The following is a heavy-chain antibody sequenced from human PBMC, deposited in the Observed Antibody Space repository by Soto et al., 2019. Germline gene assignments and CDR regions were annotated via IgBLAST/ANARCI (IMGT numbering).Heavy chain of an antibody. J-gene: IGHJ6*02. D-gene: IGHD2-8*01. CDR2: IWYDGSNK. CDR1: GFTFSSYG. CDR3: ARDADIVLMVYASRYYGMDV. Sequence: PGGSLRLSCAASGFTFSSYGMHWVRQAPGKGLEWVAVIWYDGSNKYYADSVKGRFTISRDNSKNTLYLQMNSLRAEDTAVYYCARDADIVLMVYASRYYGMDVWGQGTTVTVS. V-gene: IGHV3-33*01.